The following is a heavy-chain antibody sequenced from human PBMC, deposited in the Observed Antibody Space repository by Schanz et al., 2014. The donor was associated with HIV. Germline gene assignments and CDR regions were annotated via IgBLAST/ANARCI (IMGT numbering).Heavy chain of an antibody. J-gene: IGHJ4*02. CDR2: FIPIFGTT. CDR1: GGTFSSYA. Sequence: QVKLVQSGAEVKRPGSSVKVSCKASGGTFSSYAISWVRQAPGQGLEWMGGFIPIFGTTNYAQKFQGRVTITADESTSTTYLELSSLRSDDTAVYYCARDRPVIVGATRADGGTDFDYWGQGTLVTVSS. D-gene: IGHD1-26*01. V-gene: IGHV1-69*01. CDR3: ARDRPVIVGATRADGGTDFDY.